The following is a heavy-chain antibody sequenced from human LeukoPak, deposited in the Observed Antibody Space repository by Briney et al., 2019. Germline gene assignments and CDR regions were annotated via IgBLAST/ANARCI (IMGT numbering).Heavy chain of an antibody. J-gene: IGHJ4*01. CDR3: ATHGTYCGGDCYSYF. V-gene: IGHV1-18*01. Sequence: ASVKVSCKASGYVFINYGINWVRQAPGQGLEWMGWIIPYNSHTNYAQKLQGRLTMPPDTSTSTAYMELRSLTSDDTAVYYCATHGTYCGGDCYSYFWGHGTLITVSS. D-gene: IGHD2-21*01. CDR2: IIPYNSHT. CDR1: GYVFINYG.